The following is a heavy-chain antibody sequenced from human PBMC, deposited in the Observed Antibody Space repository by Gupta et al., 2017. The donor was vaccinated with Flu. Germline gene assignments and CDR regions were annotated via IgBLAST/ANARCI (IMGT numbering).Heavy chain of an antibody. D-gene: IGHD6-13*01. CDR3: ARLCVRCGSAYSRTLPGAFDI. J-gene: IGHJ3*02. CDR2: INSDGSST. Sequence: EVQLVASGGGLVQPGGSLRLSCAPSGFSFSSYWLHWVRQSPGKGLVWVSRINSDGSSTSYADPVKGRFTISRDNAKNTLYLQMNSLRAEDTAVYYCARLCVRCGSAYSRTLPGAFDIWGQGTMVTVSS. V-gene: IGHV3-74*01. CDR1: GFSFSSYW.